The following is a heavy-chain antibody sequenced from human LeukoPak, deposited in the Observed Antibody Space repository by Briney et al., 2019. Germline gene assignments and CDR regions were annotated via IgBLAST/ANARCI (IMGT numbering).Heavy chain of an antibody. D-gene: IGHD3-10*01. CDR1: GFTFSDYG. CDR3: AKDWDYYGSGSYYNTADY. CDR2: IQFDGTNK. V-gene: IGHV3-30*02. J-gene: IGHJ4*02. Sequence: GGSLRLSCAASGFTFSDYGMHWVRQAPGKGLEWVAFIQFDGTNKYYADSVKGRFTISRDNSKNSLYLQMNRLRVEDTAVYYCAKDWDYYGSGSYYNTADYWGQGTLVTVSS.